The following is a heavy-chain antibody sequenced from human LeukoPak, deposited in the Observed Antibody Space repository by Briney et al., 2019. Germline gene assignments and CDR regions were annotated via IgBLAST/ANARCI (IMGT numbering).Heavy chain of an antibody. CDR2: ISGYDGIT. D-gene: IGHD3-22*01. CDR3: ARRVGLYYYDSSGYYARGAFDI. V-gene: IGHV1-18*01. J-gene: IGHJ3*02. CDR1: GYTFTSYG. Sequence: ASVKVSCKTSGYTFTSYGITWVRQAPGQGLEWMGWISGYDGITNYAQKVQGRVTMTTDTSTSTAYMELRSLRSDDTAVYYCARRVGLYYYDSSGYYARGAFDIWGQGTMVTVSS.